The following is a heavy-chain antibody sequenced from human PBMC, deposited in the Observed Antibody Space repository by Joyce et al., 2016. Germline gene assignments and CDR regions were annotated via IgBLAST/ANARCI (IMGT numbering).Heavy chain of an antibody. V-gene: IGHV3-21*01. D-gene: IGHD3-16*01. Sequence: QLVESGGGVVKPGGSLRLSCEASGSTFSSSGMSWFRQAPGKGLEWGAAMSGTRDYIVHAETVRGRFTVSRDNAKKTLYLQMNSLKAEDSAVFYCARGGISYYYAMDVWGQGTTVTVSS. CDR1: GSTFSSSG. J-gene: IGHJ6*02. CDR2: MSGTRDYI. CDR3: ARGGISYYYAMDV.